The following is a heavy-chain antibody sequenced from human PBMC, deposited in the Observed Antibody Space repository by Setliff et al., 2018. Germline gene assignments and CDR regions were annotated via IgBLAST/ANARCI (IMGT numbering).Heavy chain of an antibody. Sequence: SETLSLTCTVSGVSISRHYWSWIRQPPGKGLEWIGSIYYRGSTKYNPSLKGRLTMSVDTSNNHLSLKMTSVTAADTAVYYCARDQGPYFDSSGYWLDPWGQGTLVTVSS. CDR1: GVSISRHY. CDR3: ARDQGPYFDSSGYWLDP. D-gene: IGHD3-22*01. J-gene: IGHJ5*02. CDR2: IYYRGST. V-gene: IGHV4-59*11.